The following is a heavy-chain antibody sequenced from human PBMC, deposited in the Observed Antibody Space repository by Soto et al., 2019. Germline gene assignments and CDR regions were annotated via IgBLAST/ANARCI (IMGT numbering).Heavy chain of an antibody. CDR1: GFTFSSYA. CDR3: ARCFMVSVADPFDY. D-gene: IGHD6-19*01. CDR2: ISYDGSNK. V-gene: IGHV3-30-3*01. J-gene: IGHJ4*02. Sequence: VQLVESGGGVVQPGRSLRLSCAASGFTFSSYAMHLVRQAPGKGLEWVAFISYDGSNKYYADSVKGRFTISRDNSKNTLYLQMNSLRAEDTAVYYCARCFMVSVADPFDYWGQGTLVTVSS.